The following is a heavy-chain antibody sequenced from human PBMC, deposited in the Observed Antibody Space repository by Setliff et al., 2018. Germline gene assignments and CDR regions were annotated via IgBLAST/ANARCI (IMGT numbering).Heavy chain of an antibody. CDR2: VTAGGTT. Sequence: LSLSCVVSGFTFSNAWMNWVRQAPGKGLEWVGRVTAGGTTNYAAPVKGRFTISRDDSKDTLYLQLNSLNTEDTAVYYCAKCGGDHCCPLNYYQYMDVWGKGTTVTVSS. CDR3: AKCGGDHCCPLNYYQYMDV. D-gene: IGHD2-21*02. CDR1: GFTFSNAW. J-gene: IGHJ6*03. V-gene: IGHV3-15*07.